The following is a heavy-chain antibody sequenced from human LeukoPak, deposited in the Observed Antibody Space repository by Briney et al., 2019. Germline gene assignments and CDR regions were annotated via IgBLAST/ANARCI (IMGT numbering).Heavy chain of an antibody. CDR1: VGSISSGGYS. Sequence: SETLSLTCAVSVGSISSGGYSWSWIRQPPGKGLEWIGYIYHSGSTYYNPSLKSRVTITVDRSKNQFSLTLSSVTAADTAVYYCARDRMGFNWFDPWGQGTLVTVSS. CDR2: IYHSGST. J-gene: IGHJ5*02. V-gene: IGHV4-30-2*01. D-gene: IGHD1-26*01. CDR3: ARDRMGFNWFDP.